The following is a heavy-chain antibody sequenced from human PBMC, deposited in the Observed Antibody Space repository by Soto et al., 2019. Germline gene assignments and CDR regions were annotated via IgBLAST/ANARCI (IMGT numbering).Heavy chain of an antibody. CDR3: AAMEESSGYSAFDI. J-gene: IGHJ3*02. V-gene: IGHV1-58*01. Sequence: SVKVSCKASGFTFVSSAVQWVRQARGQRLEWIGWIVVGSGNTTYVQKYQERVTITRDMSTSTAYMELSSLRSEDTAVYYCAAMEESSGYSAFDIWGQGTMVTVSS. CDR2: IVVGSGNT. CDR1: GFTFVSSA. D-gene: IGHD3-22*01.